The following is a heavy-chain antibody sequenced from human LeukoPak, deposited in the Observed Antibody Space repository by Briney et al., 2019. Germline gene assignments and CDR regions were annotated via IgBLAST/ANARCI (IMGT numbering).Heavy chain of an antibody. CDR3: ARDAADCDILTGYPMDV. D-gene: IGHD3-9*01. Sequence: ASVKVSCKASGYTFTSYDINWVRQATGQGLEWMGWMNPNSGNTGYAQKFQGRVTMTRNTSISTAYMELSSLRSEDTAVYYCARDAADCDILTGYPMDVWGQGTTVTVSS. CDR1: GYTFTSYD. J-gene: IGHJ6*02. V-gene: IGHV1-8*01. CDR2: MNPNSGNT.